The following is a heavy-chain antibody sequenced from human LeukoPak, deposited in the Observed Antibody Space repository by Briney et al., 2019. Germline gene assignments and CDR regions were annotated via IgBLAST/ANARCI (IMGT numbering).Heavy chain of an antibody. V-gene: IGHV3-30*02. D-gene: IGHD3-22*01. J-gene: IGHJ6*03. CDR1: GFTFSSYG. CDR2: ILYDESHK. CDR3: AKAYDSSGYNYYDHYMDV. Sequence: GGSLRLSCAASGFTFSSYGMHWVRQAPGKGLEWVAFILYDESHKYYADSVKGRFTISRDTSKNTLYLQMNSLRAEDTAVYYCAKAYDSSGYNYYDHYMDVWGKGTTVIISS.